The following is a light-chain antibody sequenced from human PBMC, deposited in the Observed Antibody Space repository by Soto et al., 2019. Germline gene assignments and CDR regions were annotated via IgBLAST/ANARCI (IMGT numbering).Light chain of an antibody. Sequence: DIQLTQSPSFLSASVGDRVTITCRASQGISSYLAWYQQKPGKAPKLLIYAASTLQSGVPSRFSVSGSGKEFTLTISSLQPEDFATYYCQQLNSYPPFFGGGTKVEIK. CDR3: QQLNSYPPF. CDR1: QGISSY. CDR2: AAS. J-gene: IGKJ4*01. V-gene: IGKV1-9*01.